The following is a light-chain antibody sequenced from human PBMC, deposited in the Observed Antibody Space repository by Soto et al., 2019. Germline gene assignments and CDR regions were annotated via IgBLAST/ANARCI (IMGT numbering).Light chain of an antibody. CDR3: QQYYSTPWT. CDR2: WAS. V-gene: IGKV4-1*01. J-gene: IGKJ1*01. Sequence: DIVMTQSPDSLAVSLGERATINCKSSQSVLYSSDNKNYFAWYQQKPGQPPKLLIYWASTRESGVPDRFSGSGSGTDFTLTITSLQAEDVAVYYCQQYYSTPWTLGQGTKVEIK. CDR1: QSVLYSSDNKNY.